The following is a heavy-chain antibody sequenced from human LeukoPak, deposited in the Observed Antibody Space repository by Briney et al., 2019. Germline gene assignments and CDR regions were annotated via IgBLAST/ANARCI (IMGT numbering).Heavy chain of an antibody. Sequence: SETLSLTCTVSGGSISSYYWSWIRQPPGKGLEWIGYIYYSGSTNYNPSLKSRVTISVDTSKNQFSLKLSSVTAADTAVYYCARTITMVRGARAYYFDYWGQGTLVTVSS. D-gene: IGHD3-10*01. CDR3: ARTITMVRGARAYYFDY. CDR2: IYYSGST. V-gene: IGHV4-59*08. CDR1: GGSISSYY. J-gene: IGHJ4*02.